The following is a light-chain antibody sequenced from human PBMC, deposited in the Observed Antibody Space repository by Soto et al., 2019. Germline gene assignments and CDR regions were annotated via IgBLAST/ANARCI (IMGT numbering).Light chain of an antibody. Sequence: QSVLTQPASVSGSPGQSITISCTGASFDIGTYNYVSWYQQHPGKAPKLMIFDVSTRPSGVSDRFSGSKSGNTASLTISGLQAEDEADYYCSSYRSSTTPSVFGTGTKLTVL. CDR2: DVS. V-gene: IGLV2-14*03. CDR3: SSYRSSTTPSV. CDR1: SFDIGTYNY. J-gene: IGLJ1*01.